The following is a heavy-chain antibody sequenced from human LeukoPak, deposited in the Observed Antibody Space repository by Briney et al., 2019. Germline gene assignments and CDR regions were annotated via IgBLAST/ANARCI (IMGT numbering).Heavy chain of an antibody. CDR1: GFTFDDYA. D-gene: IGHD5-12*01. V-gene: IGHV3-9*01. J-gene: IGHJ4*02. Sequence: GGSLRLSCAASGFTFDDYAMHWVRQAPGKGLEWVSGISWNSGSIGYADSVKGRFTISRDKSKSTLYLQMNSLRAEDTAVYYCAKGAYDYIEIAYFDYWGQGSLVTVSS. CDR2: ISWNSGSI. CDR3: AKGAYDYIEIAYFDY.